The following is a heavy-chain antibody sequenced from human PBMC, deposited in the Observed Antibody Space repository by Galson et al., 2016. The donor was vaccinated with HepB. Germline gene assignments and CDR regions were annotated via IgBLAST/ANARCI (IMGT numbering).Heavy chain of an antibody. J-gene: IGHJ6*04. Sequence: TLSLTCAVSGGSISSYSYFYNWIRQPAGEGLEWIGRIYVSGTTTYNPSLMSRVTMSMDTSRNQFSLKVTSVTAADTAVYYCARDAGTSHFSYHGMDVWGKGTTVTVSS. CDR3: ARDAGTSHFSYHGMDV. V-gene: IGHV4-61*02. D-gene: IGHD1-7*01. CDR2: IYVSGTT. CDR1: GGSISSYSYF.